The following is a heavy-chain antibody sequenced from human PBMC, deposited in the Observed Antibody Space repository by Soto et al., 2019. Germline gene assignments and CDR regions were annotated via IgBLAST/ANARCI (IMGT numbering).Heavy chain of an antibody. J-gene: IGHJ4*02. CDR3: ARGRYGDY. V-gene: IGHV1-18*01. Sequence: QVHLVQSGAEVKKPGASVKVSCKGSGYTFTSYGITWVRQAPGQGLEWMGWISPRNGDTDYAQKLQGRVTVTRDTSTSTAYMELRSLRSDDTAVYYCARGRYGDYWGQGALVTVSS. CDR1: GYTFTSYG. D-gene: IGHD1-1*01. CDR2: ISPRNGDT.